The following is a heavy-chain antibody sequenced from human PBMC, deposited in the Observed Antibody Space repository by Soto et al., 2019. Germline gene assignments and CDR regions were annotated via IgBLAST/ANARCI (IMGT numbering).Heavy chain of an antibody. CDR3: ARRYGWLYFDY. CDR2: IFYSGST. J-gene: IGHJ4*02. D-gene: IGHD3-10*01. Sequence: SETLSLTCTVSGDSISSSNYFLGRIRPPPGKGLEWIGTIFYSGSTYYNPSLKSRVTISVDTSKNQFSLKRTSVTAADTALYYCARRYGWLYFDYWGQGSLVTVSS. CDR1: GDSISSSNYF. V-gene: IGHV4-39*01.